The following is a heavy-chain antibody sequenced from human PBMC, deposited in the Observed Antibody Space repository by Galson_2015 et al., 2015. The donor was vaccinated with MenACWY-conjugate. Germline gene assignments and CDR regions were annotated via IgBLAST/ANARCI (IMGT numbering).Heavy chain of an antibody. CDR1: GYIFTGYT. V-gene: IGHV1-3*01. CDR2: IKGGNGDT. J-gene: IGHJ4*02. CDR3: AREGSTLNFDTFDC. Sequence: SVKVSCKASGYIFTGYTIHWVRQAPGQRLEWMGWIKGGNGDTKYSQRFQDRVTITRDTSASTAYVELSSLRSDDTAICFCAREGSTLNFDTFDCWGQGTLVTVSS. D-gene: IGHD6-6*01.